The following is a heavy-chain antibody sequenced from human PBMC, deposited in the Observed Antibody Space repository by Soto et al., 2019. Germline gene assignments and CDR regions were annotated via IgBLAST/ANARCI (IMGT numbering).Heavy chain of an antibody. CDR2: IYSGDTT. D-gene: IGHD1-26*01. CDR3: ARLAHTGWAFDF. V-gene: IGHV3-53*01. CDR1: EFIVSSNY. Sequence: QPGGSLRLSCKTSEFIVSSNYMSWVRQAPGKGLEWVSVIYSGDTTSSADSVKGRFSISRDNSKNTLYLHINNLRPEDTAMYYCARLAHTGWAFDFWGQGTLVTVSS. J-gene: IGHJ4*02.